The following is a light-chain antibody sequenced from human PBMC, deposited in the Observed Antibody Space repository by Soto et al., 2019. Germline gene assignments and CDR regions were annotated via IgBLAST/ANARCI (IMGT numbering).Light chain of an antibody. J-gene: IGKJ4*01. CDR2: DAS. V-gene: IGKV1-33*01. CDR3: QQYGNFPLT. Sequence: DVQMTQAPSSLSASIGHRVSITGQASQDISNYLNWYQQKPGKVPKLLIYDASNLQTGVPSTFRGSGSGTHFTFTISSLQPEDLATYYCQQYGNFPLTFGGGTKVDIK. CDR1: QDISNY.